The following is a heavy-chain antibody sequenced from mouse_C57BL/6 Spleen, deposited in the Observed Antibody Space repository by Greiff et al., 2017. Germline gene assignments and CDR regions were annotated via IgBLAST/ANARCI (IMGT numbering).Heavy chain of an antibody. V-gene: IGHV1-82*01. D-gene: IGHD2-13*01. CDR1: GYAFSSSW. CDR2: IYPGDGDT. CDR3: ARRNDYQWGYFDV. J-gene: IGHJ1*03. Sequence: QVQLQQSGPELVKPGASVKISCKASGYAFSSSWMNWVKQRPGKGLGWIGRIYPGDGDTNYNGKFKGKGTLPAVKPSSTTYMQLSSLTSEDSAVYFCARRNDYQWGYFDVWGTGTTVTVSS.